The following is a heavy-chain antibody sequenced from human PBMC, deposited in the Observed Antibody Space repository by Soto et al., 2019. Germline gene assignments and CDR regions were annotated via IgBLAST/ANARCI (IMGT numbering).Heavy chain of an antibody. CDR2: INPSGGST. D-gene: IGHD1-1*01. Sequence: QVQLVQSGAEVKKPGASVKVSCKASGYTFTTYYLNWVRQAPGQGLEWLGIINPSGGSTAYAQKFQGRLTMTRDTSTSTVYTELSSLRSEDTAVYFCARGNEVGFDYWGQGTLVTVSS. J-gene: IGHJ4*02. CDR3: ARGNEVGFDY. V-gene: IGHV1-46*03. CDR1: GYTFTTYY.